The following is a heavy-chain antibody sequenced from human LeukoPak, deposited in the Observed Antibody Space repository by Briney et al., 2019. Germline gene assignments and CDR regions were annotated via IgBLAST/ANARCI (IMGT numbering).Heavy chain of an antibody. CDR1: GFTFSSYY. D-gene: IGHD2-2*03. CDR2: IKSDGSVT. V-gene: IGHV3-74*01. J-gene: IGHJ5*02. Sequence: VGSLRLSCAASGFTFSSYYMHWVRQAPGKGLVWVSRIKSDGSVTGYADSVKGRFTISRDNARNTVYLQMNSLRAEDTAVYYCTRDWIDRGTFDPWGQGTLVTVSS. CDR3: TRDWIDRGTFDP.